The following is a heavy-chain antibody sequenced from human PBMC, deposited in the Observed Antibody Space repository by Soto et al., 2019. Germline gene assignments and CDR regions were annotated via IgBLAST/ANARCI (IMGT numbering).Heavy chain of an antibody. D-gene: IGHD3-22*01. Sequence: PGGSLRLSCAASGFTFSSYSMNWVRQAPGKGLEWVSYISSGSITIYYADSVKGRFTISRDNAKNSLYLQMNSLRAEDTAVYYCARSPSYYANFDYWGQGTLVTVSS. CDR1: GFTFSSYS. CDR2: ISSGSITI. J-gene: IGHJ4*02. CDR3: ARSPSYYANFDY. V-gene: IGHV3-48*01.